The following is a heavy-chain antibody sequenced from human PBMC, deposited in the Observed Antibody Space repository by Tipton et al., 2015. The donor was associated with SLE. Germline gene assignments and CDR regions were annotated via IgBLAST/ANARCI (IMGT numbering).Heavy chain of an antibody. CDR1: TLSSYY. Sequence: TLSSYYWGWIRQPPGKGLEWIGSIYYSGSTYYNPSLKSRVTVSADTSKNQFSLKLSSVTAADTAVYYCARDRDIVLEPVPIPPAFDIWGQGTMVTVSS. CDR2: IYYSGST. V-gene: IGHV4-39*07. D-gene: IGHD2-2*02. J-gene: IGHJ3*02. CDR3: ARDRDIVLEPVPIPPAFDI.